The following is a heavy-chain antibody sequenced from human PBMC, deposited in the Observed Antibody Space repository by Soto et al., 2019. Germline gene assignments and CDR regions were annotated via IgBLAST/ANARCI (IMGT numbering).Heavy chain of an antibody. CDR3: ARVYKYYYDSSGYYPPNGMDV. CDR2: ISAYNGNT. V-gene: IGHV1-18*01. Sequence: ASVKVSCKASGYTFTSYGISWVRQAPGQGLEWMGWISAYNGNTNYAQKLQGRVTMTTDTSTSTAYMELRSLRSDDTAVYYCARVYKYYYDSSGYYPPNGMDVWGQGTKVTVSS. D-gene: IGHD3-22*01. J-gene: IGHJ6*02. CDR1: GYTFTSYG.